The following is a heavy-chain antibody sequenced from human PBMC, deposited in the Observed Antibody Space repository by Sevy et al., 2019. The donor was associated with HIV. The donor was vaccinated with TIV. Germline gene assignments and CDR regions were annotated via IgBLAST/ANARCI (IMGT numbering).Heavy chain of an antibody. CDR1: GFTFSDYY. V-gene: IGHV3-11*01. D-gene: IGHD5-12*01. CDR3: AREDMATTRGPFDY. J-gene: IGHJ4*02. Sequence: GGSLRLSCAASGFTFSDYYMTWIRQAPGKGLEWVSYISSSGSTLYYADSGKGRFTISRDNAKNSLYLQMNSLRAEDTAVYYCAREDMATTRGPFDYWGQGTLVTVS. CDR2: ISSSGSTL.